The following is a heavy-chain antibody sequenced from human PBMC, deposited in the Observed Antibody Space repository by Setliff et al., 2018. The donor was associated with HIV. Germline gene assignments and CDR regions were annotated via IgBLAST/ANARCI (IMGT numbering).Heavy chain of an antibody. CDR3: ARDRSHPPYYMDV. V-gene: IGHV4-31*03. CDR2: IYYSGST. CDR1: GGSISSAAYY. Sequence: KPSETLSLTCTVSGGSISSAAYYWSWIRQHPGEGLEWIGHIYYSGSTNYNPSLKSRVTISVDTSKNQFSLKLTSVTAADTAVYYCARDRSHPPYYMDVWGKGTTVTVSS. J-gene: IGHJ6*03.